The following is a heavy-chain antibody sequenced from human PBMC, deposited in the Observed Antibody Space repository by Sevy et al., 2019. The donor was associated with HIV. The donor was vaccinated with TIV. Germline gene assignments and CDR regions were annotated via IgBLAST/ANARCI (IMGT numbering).Heavy chain of an antibody. CDR2: ISSNGGST. V-gene: IGHV3-64D*06. Sequence: GGSLRLSCAASGFTCNNAWMSWVRQAPGKGLEYVSAISSNGGSTYYADTVNGRFTISRDNSKKTLYLQSSSQRAEDTAVNYCVKEGNYCSGGSCPLEAFDIWGQGTMVTVSS. CDR1: GFTCNNAW. D-gene: IGHD2-15*01. CDR3: VKEGNYCSGGSCPLEAFDI. J-gene: IGHJ3*02.